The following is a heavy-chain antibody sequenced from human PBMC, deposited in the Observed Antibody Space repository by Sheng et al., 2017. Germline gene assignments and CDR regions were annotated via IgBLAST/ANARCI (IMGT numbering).Heavy chain of an antibody. J-gene: IGHJ3*02. CDR1: GFTVSSNY. D-gene: IGHD2-21*01. Sequence: EVQLVESGGGLIQPGGSLRLSCAASGFTVSSNYMSWVRQAPGKGLEWVSVIYSGGSTYYADSVKGRFTISRDNSKNTLYLQMNSLRAEDTAVYYCAREGCGGDCSWGNAFDIWGQGTMVTVSS. V-gene: IGHV3-53*01. CDR3: AREGCGGDCSWGNAFDI. CDR2: IYSGGST.